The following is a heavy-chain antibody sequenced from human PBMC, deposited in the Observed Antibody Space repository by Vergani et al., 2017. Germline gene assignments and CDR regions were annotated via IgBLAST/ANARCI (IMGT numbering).Heavy chain of an antibody. CDR2: IWYDGSNK. D-gene: IGHD3-3*01. CDR1: GFTFSSYG. CDR3: ARDLGVYNELWGVDV. Sequence: QVQLVESGGGVVQPGRSLRLSCAASGFTFSSYGMHWVRQAPGKGLEWVAVIWYDGSNKYYADSVKGRFTISRDNSKNTLYLQMNSLRAEDTAVYYCARDLGVYNELWGVDVWGQGP. V-gene: IGHV3-33*01. J-gene: IGHJ6*02.